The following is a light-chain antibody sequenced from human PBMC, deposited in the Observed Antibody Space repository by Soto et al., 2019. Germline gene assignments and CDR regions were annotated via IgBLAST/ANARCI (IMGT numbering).Light chain of an antibody. V-gene: IGKV3-15*01. CDR1: QSVSNN. Sequence: EIVMTQSPATLSMSPGERATLSCRASQSVSNNLAWYQHRPGQAPRLLIYGASTRATGLPVRFSGSGSGTDFTLTISSLQSEDFAVYYCQQYHNWPRTFGQGTTLEIK. CDR2: GAS. CDR3: QQYHNWPRT. J-gene: IGKJ2*01.